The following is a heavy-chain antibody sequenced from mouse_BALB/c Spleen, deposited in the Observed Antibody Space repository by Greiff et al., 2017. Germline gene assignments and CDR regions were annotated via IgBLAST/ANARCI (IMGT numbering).Heavy chain of an antibody. Sequence: DVKLVESGGGLVQPGGSLKLSCAASGFTFSSYGMSWVRQTPDKRLELVATINSNGGSTYYPDSVKGRFTISRDNAKNTLYLQMSSLKSEDTAMYYCARAPYGKYAMDYWGQGTSVTVSS. V-gene: IGHV5-6-3*01. CDR2: INSNGGST. J-gene: IGHJ4*01. D-gene: IGHD2-10*02. CDR3: ARAPYGKYAMDY. CDR1: GFTFSSYG.